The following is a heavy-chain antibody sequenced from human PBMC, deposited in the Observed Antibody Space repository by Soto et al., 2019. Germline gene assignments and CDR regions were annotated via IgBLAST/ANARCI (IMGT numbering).Heavy chain of an antibody. V-gene: IGHV5-10-1*01. Sequence: GESLKISCKGSGYSFTSYWISWVRQMPGKGLEWMGRIDPSDSYTNYSPSFQGHVTISADKSISTAYLQWSSLKASDTAMYYCARRTKGYGATYYYYGMDVWGQGTTVTVSS. CDR3: ARRTKGYGATYYYYGMDV. CDR1: GYSFTSYW. J-gene: IGHJ6*02. CDR2: IDPSDSYT. D-gene: IGHD5-12*01.